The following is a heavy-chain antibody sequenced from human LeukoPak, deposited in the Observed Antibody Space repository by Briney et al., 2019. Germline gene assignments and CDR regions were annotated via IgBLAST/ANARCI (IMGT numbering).Heavy chain of an antibody. CDR3: ARDFVTVEGYYYYMDV. CDR2: ISSSSYI. Sequence: MPGGSLRLSCAASGFTFSSYSMNWVRQAPGKGLEWVSSISSSSYIYYADSVKGRFTISRDNAKNSLYLQMNSLRAEDTAVYYCARDFVTVEGYYYYMDVWGKGTTVTISS. CDR1: GFTFSSYS. V-gene: IGHV3-21*01. J-gene: IGHJ6*03. D-gene: IGHD4-23*01.